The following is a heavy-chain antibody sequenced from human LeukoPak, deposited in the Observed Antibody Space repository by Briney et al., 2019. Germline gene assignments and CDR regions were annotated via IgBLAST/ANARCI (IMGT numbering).Heavy chain of an antibody. CDR3: ARDYRKYSGSYDWFDP. V-gene: IGHV3-30-3*01. CDR1: GVTLSNYA. J-gene: IGHJ5*02. D-gene: IGHD1-26*01. Sequence: GGSLRLSCVASGVTLSNYAMSWARQAPGKGLEWVAVISYDGSNKYYADSVKGRFTISRDNSKNTLYLQMNSLRAEDTAVYHCARDYRKYSGSYDWFDPWGQGTLVTVSS. CDR2: ISYDGSNK.